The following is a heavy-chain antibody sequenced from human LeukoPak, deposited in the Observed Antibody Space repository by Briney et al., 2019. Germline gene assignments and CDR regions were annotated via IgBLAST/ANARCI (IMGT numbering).Heavy chain of an antibody. J-gene: IGHJ4*02. CDR2: ISYDGSNK. Sequence: GGSLRLSCAASGFTFSSYGMHWVRQAPGKGLEWVAVISYDGSNKYYADSVKGRFTISRDNSKNTLYLQMNSLRAEDTAVYYCAKAPRGAEDYWGQGTLVTVSS. CDR3: AKAPRGAEDY. D-gene: IGHD4/OR15-4a*01. CDR1: GFTFSSYG. V-gene: IGHV3-30*18.